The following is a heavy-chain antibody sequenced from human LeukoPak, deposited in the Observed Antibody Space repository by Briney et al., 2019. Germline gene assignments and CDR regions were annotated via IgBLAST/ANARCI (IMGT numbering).Heavy chain of an antibody. CDR3: ARGFHGY. J-gene: IGHJ4*02. CDR2: ITSNGGST. Sequence: GRSLRLSCAASGFTLSSYAMHRVRQAPGKGLEYVSAITSNGGSTYYANSVKGRFTSCRDNSKNTLYLQMGSLRAEDMGVYYCARGFHGYWGQGTVVTVSS. CDR1: GFTLSSYA. V-gene: IGHV3-64*01.